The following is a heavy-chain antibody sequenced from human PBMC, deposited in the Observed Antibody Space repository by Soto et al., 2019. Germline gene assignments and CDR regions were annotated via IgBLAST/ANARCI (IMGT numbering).Heavy chain of an antibody. D-gene: IGHD2-2*01. CDR3: AKSPSPLPALYYYYGMDV. V-gene: IGHV3-30*18. J-gene: IGHJ6*02. CDR1: GFTFSSYG. CDR2: ISYDGSNK. Sequence: PGGSLRLSCAASGFTFSSYGMHWVRQAPGKGLEWVAVISYDGSNKYYADSVKGRFTISRDNSKNTLYLQMNSLRAEDTAVYYCAKSPSPLPALYYYYGMDVWGQGTTVT.